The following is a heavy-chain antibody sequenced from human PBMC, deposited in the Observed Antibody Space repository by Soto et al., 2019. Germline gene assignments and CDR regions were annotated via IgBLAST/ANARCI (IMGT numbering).Heavy chain of an antibody. CDR1: GYTFTSYA. CDR2: INAGNGNT. Sequence: QVQLVQSGAEVKKPGASVKVSCKASGYTFTSYAMHWVRQAPGQRLEWMGWINAGNGNTKYSQKFQGRVTITRDTSASNAHMEPSSLRTEDTAVYYCARFLQKTPLRGAPFDYWGQGTLVTVSS. D-gene: IGHD3-10*01. V-gene: IGHV1-3*01. J-gene: IGHJ4*02. CDR3: ARFLQKTPLRGAPFDY.